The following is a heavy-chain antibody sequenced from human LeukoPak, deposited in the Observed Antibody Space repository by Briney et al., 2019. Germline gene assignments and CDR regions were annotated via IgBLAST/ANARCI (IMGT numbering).Heavy chain of an antibody. J-gene: IGHJ4*02. CDR1: GGSISSSSYY. CDR3: ARLLYDRRGYYSVDY. Sequence: SETLSLTCSVSGGSISSSSYYWGWIRQPPGKGLEWIGSIYYSGSTYDNPSLKSRVTLSVDTSKRQFSLQLSSVTAADTAVYYCARLLYDRRGYYSVDYWGQGTLVTVSS. V-gene: IGHV4-39*01. CDR2: IYYSGST. D-gene: IGHD3-22*01.